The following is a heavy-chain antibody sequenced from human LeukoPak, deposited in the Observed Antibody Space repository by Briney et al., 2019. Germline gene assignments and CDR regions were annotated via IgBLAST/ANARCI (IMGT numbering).Heavy chain of an antibody. CDR2: ITNSGRST. V-gene: IGHV3-11*04. J-gene: IGHJ4*02. D-gene: IGHD1-26*01. Sequence: GGSLRLSCEASGFSFSNYCISWIRQAPGKGLEWVSYITNSGRSTNYADAVKGRFTISRDNAKKSVYLEMTDLRAEDTAVYYCAREASGNYHVFDSWGQGTLVTVSS. CDR1: GFSFSNYC. CDR3: AREASGNYHVFDS.